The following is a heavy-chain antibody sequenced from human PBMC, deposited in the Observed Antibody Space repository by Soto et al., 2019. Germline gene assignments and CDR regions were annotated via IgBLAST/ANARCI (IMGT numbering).Heavy chain of an antibody. V-gene: IGHV3-9*01. CDR3: ANLPLYGSGFDC. CDR2: ISWNGDAT. D-gene: IGHD3-10*01. J-gene: IGHJ4*02. Sequence: EVQLVESGGALVQPGGSLRLSCTASGFTFDDYAIHWVRQAPGKGLEWISGISWNGDATGYADSVKGRFTISRDNAKNSLYLQMNSLRTEDTAMYFCANLPLYGSGFDCWGQRTLVTVAS. CDR1: GFTFDDYA.